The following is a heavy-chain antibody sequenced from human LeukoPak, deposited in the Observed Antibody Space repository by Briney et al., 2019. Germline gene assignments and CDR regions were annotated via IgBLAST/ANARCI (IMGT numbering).Heavy chain of an antibody. Sequence: PGGSLRLSCAASGFTFSSYCMSWVRQAPGKGLEWVANIKKDGSEKYYVDSVKGRFTISRDNAKNSLYLQMNSLRAEDTAVYYCAREGYYYDSSGYFDYWGQGTLVTVSS. CDR3: AREGYYYDSSGYFDY. D-gene: IGHD3-22*01. CDR2: IKKDGSEK. J-gene: IGHJ4*02. CDR1: GFTFSSYC. V-gene: IGHV3-7*01.